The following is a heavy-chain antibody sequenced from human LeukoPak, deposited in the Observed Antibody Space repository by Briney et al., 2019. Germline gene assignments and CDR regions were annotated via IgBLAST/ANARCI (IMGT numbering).Heavy chain of an antibody. CDR2: ISGGGGST. J-gene: IGHJ4*02. V-gene: IGHV3-23*01. CDR3: AKAGSGYSYFDH. CDR1: GFIFSGYA. D-gene: IGHD3-22*01. Sequence: GGSLRLSCAASGFIFSGYAMNWVRQAPGKGLEWVSGISGGGGSTYYAGSVKGRFPISRDNSKNRLFLQMNSLRAEDTAVYYCAKAGSGYSYFDHWGQGTLVTVSS.